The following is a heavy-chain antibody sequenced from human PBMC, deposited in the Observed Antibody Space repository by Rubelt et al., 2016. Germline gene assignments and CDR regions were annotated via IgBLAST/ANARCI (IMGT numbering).Heavy chain of an antibody. Sequence: QVTLKESGPVLVKPTETLTLTCTVSGFSFRNGRMGVSWIRQPPGKALEWLAYIFSNDEKSYSTSLKRRLTISKDTSKSQVVLTMTKRDPVDTTTDYCARIESDNCNTYGMYVWGQGTTVTVS. D-gene: IGHD1-1*01. V-gene: IGHV2-26*01. J-gene: IGHJ6*02. CDR3: ARIESDNCNTYGMYV. CDR1: GFSFRNGRMG. CDR2: IFSNDEK.